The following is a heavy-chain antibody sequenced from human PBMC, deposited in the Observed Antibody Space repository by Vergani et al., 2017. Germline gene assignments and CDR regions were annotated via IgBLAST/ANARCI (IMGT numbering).Heavy chain of an antibody. D-gene: IGHD6-13*01. CDR2: ISYDGSNK. V-gene: IGHV3-30*18. Sequence: QVQLVESGGGVVQPGRSLRLSCAASGFTFSSYGMHWVRQAPGKGLEWVALISYDGSNKYYADSVKGRFTISRDNSKNTLYLQMNSLRAEDTAVYYWAKDPSSWYLYYYYMDVWGKGTTVTVSS. CDR1: GFTFSSYG. CDR3: AKDPSSWYLYYYYMDV. J-gene: IGHJ6*03.